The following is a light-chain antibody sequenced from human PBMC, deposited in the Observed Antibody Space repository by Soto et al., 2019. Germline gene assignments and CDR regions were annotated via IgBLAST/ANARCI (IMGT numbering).Light chain of an antibody. CDR1: QSVSSSY. CDR3: QQRSNCPVT. Sequence: EIVLTQSPGTLSLSPGERATLSCRASQSVSSSYLAWYQQKPGQAPRLLIYDASNRATGIPARFSGSGSGTDFTLTISSLEPEDFAVYYCQQRSNCPVTFGQGTRLEI. V-gene: IGKV3-11*01. J-gene: IGKJ5*01. CDR2: DAS.